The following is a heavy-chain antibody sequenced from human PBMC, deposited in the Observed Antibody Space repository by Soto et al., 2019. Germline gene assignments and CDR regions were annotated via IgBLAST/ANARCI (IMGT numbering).Heavy chain of an antibody. V-gene: IGHV5-51*01. Sequence: PGESLKISCRASGYSFNDEWIGWVRQMPGKGPEWMGLMNVGDSKSRYSPSFQGQVTISVDRSISTAYLQWSSLKASDTAVYYCARYPPNYYAMDVWGQGTTVTVSS. CDR2: MNVGDSKS. CDR3: ARYPPNYYAMDV. J-gene: IGHJ6*02. CDR1: GYSFNDEW.